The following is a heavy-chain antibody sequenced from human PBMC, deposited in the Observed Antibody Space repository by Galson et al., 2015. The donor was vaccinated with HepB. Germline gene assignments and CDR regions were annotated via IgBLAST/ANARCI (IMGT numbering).Heavy chain of an antibody. Sequence: SVKVSCKASGYTLTSYGISWVRQAPGQGLEWMGWISAYSGNTNYAQKLQGRVTMTTDTSTSTAYMELRSLRSDDTAVYYCARVYSSSGGDAFDIWGQGTMVTVSS. CDR2: ISAYSGNT. CDR1: GYTLTSYG. CDR3: ARVYSSSGGDAFDI. D-gene: IGHD6-13*01. V-gene: IGHV1-18*04. J-gene: IGHJ3*02.